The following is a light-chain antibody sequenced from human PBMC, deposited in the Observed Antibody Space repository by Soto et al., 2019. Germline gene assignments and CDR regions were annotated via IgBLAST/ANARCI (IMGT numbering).Light chain of an antibody. CDR2: DAS. J-gene: IGKJ1*01. Sequence: EIVLTQSPGTLSLSPGERPTLPCRAIQRFTPAYLAWYQQKPGQPPRLLIYDASNRATGIPDRFSGSGSGTDFTLTISRLESEDFAVYYCQQYGSSPWTFGQGTKVEIK. V-gene: IGKV3-20*01. CDR1: QRFTPAY. CDR3: QQYGSSPWT.